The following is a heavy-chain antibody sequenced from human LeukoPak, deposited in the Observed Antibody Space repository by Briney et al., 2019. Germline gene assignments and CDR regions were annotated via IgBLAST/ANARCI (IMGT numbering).Heavy chain of an antibody. CDR2: IYYNGST. J-gene: IGHJ4*02. V-gene: IGHV4-59*01. CDR3: ARKGGLFDS. D-gene: IGHD2-15*01. CDR1: GGSIRYYY. Sequence: SSETLSLTCTVSGGSIRYYYWSWIRQSPGKGLEWIGYIYYNGSTNYNPSLKSRVTISVDMSKNQFSLKMSSVTAADTAVYYCARKGGLFDSWGQGRLVTVSS.